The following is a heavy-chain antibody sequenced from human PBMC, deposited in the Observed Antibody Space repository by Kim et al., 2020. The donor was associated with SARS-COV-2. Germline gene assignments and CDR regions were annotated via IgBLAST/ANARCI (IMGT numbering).Heavy chain of an antibody. V-gene: IGHV3-21*01. D-gene: IGHD6-19*01. J-gene: IGHJ4*02. CDR2: ISSSSSYI. CDR1: GFTFSSYS. Sequence: GGSLRLSCAASGFTFSSYSMNWVRQAPGKGLEWVSSISSSSSYIYYADSVKGRFTISRDNAKNSLYLQMNSLRAEDTAVYYCARDGQWLVTRHKKFDYWGQGTLVTVSS. CDR3: ARDGQWLVTRHKKFDY.